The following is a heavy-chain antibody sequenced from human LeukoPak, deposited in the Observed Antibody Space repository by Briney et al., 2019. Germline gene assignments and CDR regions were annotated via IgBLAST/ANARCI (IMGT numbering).Heavy chain of an antibody. CDR2: ISGSGGST. V-gene: IGHV3-23*01. CDR1: GFTFSSYD. CDR3: AKALTQWDY. J-gene: IGHJ4*02. Sequence: GGSLRLSCAASGFTFSSYDMSWVRQAPGKGLEWVSGISGSGGSTYYADSVKGRFTISRDNSKNTLYLQMNSLRSEDRAVYYCAKALTQWDYWGQGTLVIVSS. D-gene: IGHD2-15*01.